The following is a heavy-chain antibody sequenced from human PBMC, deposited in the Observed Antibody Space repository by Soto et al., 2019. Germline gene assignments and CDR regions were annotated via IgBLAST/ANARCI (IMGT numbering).Heavy chain of an antibody. CDR2: INAGNGNT. CDR1: GYTFTSYA. J-gene: IGHJ5*02. D-gene: IGHD3-3*01. CDR3: AREHRPRLAIFGVVISSWFDP. V-gene: IGHV1-3*01. Sequence: GASVKVSCKASGYTFTSYAMHWVRQAPGQRLEWMGWINAGNGNTKYSQKFQGRVTITRDTSASTAYMELSSLRSEDTAVYYCAREHRPRLAIFGVVISSWFDPWGQGTLVTVSS.